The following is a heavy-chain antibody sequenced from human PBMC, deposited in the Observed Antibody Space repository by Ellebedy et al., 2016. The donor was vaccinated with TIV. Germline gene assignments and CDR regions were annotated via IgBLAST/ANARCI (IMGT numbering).Heavy chain of an antibody. Sequence: PGGSLRLSCAASGFTFSSYTMSWVRQAPGKGLEWVPSISGSGFSTYYADSVKGRFTISRDKTKNTLYLQLNSLRTEDTALYYCAKMRETRIPLAGDFDYWGQGTLVPVSS. V-gene: IGHV3-23*01. J-gene: IGHJ4*02. D-gene: IGHD6-19*01. CDR1: GFTFSSYT. CDR2: ISGSGFST. CDR3: AKMRETRIPLAGDFDY.